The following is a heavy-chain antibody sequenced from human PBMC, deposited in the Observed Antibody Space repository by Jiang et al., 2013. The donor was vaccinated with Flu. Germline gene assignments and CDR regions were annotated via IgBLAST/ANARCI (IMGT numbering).Heavy chain of an antibody. CDR3: ARVVLNTAMAVIIFDY. CDR1: GGSISSYY. V-gene: IGHV4-59*01. Sequence: GSGLVKPSETLSLTCTVSGGSISSYYWSWIRQPPGKGLEWIGYIYYSGSTNYNPSLKSRVTISVDTSKNQFSLKLSSVTAADTAVYYCARVVLNTAMAVIIFDYWGQGTLVTVSS. D-gene: IGHD5-18*01. CDR2: IYYSGST. J-gene: IGHJ4*02.